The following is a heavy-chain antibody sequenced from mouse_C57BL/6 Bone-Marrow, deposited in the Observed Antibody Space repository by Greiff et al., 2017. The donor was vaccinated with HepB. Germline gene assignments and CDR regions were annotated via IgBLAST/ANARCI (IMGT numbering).Heavy chain of an antibody. J-gene: IGHJ2*01. D-gene: IGHD3-3*01. CDR2: IYPGDGDT. V-gene: IGHV1-82*01. Sequence: VQLQQSGPELVKPGASVKISCKASGYAFSSSWMNWVKQRPGKGLEWIGRIYPGDGDTNYNGKFKGKATLTADKSSSTAYMQLSSLTSEDSAVCFCARWAGNGNYWGQGTTLTVSS. CDR3: ARWAGNGNY. CDR1: GYAFSSSW.